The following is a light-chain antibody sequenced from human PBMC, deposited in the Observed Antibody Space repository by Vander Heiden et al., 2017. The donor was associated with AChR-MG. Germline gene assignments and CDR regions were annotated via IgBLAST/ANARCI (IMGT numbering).Light chain of an antibody. V-gene: IGLV2-14*01. CDR3: YSYVNGGTWV. CDR1: SSDVGGYNY. CDR2: DVT. Sequence: QSALTQPASVSGSPGQSITISCTGTSSDVGGYNYVAWYQQHPGKAPKLMIYDVTNRPSGVSGRFSGSKSGNTASPTISGLQAEDEADYYCYSYVNGGTWVVGGGTKLTVL. J-gene: IGLJ2*01.